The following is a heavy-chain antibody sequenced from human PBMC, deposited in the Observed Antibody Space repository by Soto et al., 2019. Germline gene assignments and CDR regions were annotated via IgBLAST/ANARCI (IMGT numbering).Heavy chain of an antibody. V-gene: IGHV3-11*04. CDR2: ISPPITCR. D-gene: IGHD2-21*01. Sequence: PGGSLRLSCQTSRFRISDSYMRWIRQSPGKRLEWISYISPPITCRYYADSLEGRFTISRDSVKNSVYLQMNNLTADDTGVYYCARGGGGGLFDPWGQGSLVTVSS. CDR1: RFRISDSY. CDR3: ARGGGGGLFDP. J-gene: IGHJ5*02.